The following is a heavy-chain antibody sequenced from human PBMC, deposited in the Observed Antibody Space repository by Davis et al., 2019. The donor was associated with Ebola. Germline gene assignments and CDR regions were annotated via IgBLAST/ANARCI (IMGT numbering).Heavy chain of an antibody. CDR2: IIPIFGTA. D-gene: IGHD1-7*01. CDR1: VGTFSSYA. J-gene: IGHJ4*02. V-gene: IGHV1-69*06. CDR3: ARDRLELRLRSFDY. Sequence: SSVTVSCKASVGTFSSYATSWVRQAPGQGPEWMGGIIPIFGTANYAQKFQGRVTITADKSTSTAYMELSSLRSEDTAVYYCARDRLELRLRSFDYWGQGTLVTVSS.